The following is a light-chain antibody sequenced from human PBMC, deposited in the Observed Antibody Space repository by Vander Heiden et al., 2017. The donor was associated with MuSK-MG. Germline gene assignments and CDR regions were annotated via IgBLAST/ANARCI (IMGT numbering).Light chain of an antibody. CDR2: GAS. CDR1: QSAGSS. J-gene: IGKJ2*01. CDR3: QQSDFCAYT. Sequence: EIVMTQSPATLSVSPGEGATLSCRASQSAGSSLAWYQQKPGQAPRLLIYGASTRATGVPARFSGSGSETEFTLTISSLQSEDFAVYYCQQSDFCAYTFGQGTKMEIK. V-gene: IGKV3-15*01.